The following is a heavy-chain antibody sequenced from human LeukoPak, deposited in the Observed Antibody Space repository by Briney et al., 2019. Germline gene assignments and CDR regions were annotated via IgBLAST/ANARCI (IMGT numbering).Heavy chain of an antibody. V-gene: IGHV3-21*01. D-gene: IGHD5-18*01. CDR2: IDSASAYM. J-gene: IGHJ4*02. CDR3: ARVRGYNYGLVDY. CDR1: GFTFSSYS. Sequence: GGSLRLSCAASGFTFSSYSMIWVRQAPGKGLQWVSSIDSASAYMYSADSVEGRFTISRDNTNNSLYLQMNSLRAEDTAVYYCARVRGYNYGLVDYWGKGTLVTVSS.